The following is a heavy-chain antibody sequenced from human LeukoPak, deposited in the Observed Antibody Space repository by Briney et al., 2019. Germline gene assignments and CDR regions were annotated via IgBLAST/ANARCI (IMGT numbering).Heavy chain of an antibody. D-gene: IGHD3/OR15-3a*01. J-gene: IGHJ4*02. CDR3: ARDGVKLGRGRGDYFDY. CDR1: GFTFSDYY. CDR2: ISSSSSYT. Sequence: PGGSLRLSCAASGFTFSDYYMSWIRQAPGKGLEWVSYISSSSSYTNYADSVKGRFTISRGSAKNSLYLQMNSLRAEDTAVYYCARDGVKLGRGRGDYFDYWGQGTLVTVSS. V-gene: IGHV3-11*06.